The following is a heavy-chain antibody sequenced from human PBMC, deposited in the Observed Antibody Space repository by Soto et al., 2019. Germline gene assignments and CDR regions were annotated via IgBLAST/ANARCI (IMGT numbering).Heavy chain of an antibody. CDR2: IIPIFDTA. J-gene: IGHJ6*02. D-gene: IGHD2-2*01. CDR1: GGTFSGYA. CDR3: ARHDCISSSCYYYYYYSMDV. V-gene: IGHV1-69*12. Sequence: QVQLVQSGAEVKKPGSSVKVSCKTFGGTFSGYAISWVRRAPGQGLGWMGGIIPIFDTANYAQKFQGRVTITADESTSTAYMELSSLRSEDTAVYYCARHDCISSSCYYYYYYSMDVWGQGTTVTVSS.